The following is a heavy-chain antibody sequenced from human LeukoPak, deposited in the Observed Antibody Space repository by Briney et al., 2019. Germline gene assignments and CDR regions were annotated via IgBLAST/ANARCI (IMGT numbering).Heavy chain of an antibody. J-gene: IGHJ4*02. CDR3: ARGNAN. CDR1: GGPFSGYY. Sequence: SETLSLTCAVYGGPFSGYYWSWIRQPPGKGLEWIGEINHSGSTNYNPSLKSRVTISVDTSKNQFFLKLSSVTAADTALYYCARGNANWGQGTLVTVSS. V-gene: IGHV4-34*01. CDR2: INHSGST.